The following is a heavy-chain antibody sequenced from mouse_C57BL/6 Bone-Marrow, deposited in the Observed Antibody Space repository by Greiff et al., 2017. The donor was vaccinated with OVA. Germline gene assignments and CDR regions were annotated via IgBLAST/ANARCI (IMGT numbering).Heavy chain of an antibody. J-gene: IGHJ3*01. D-gene: IGHD2-2*01. CDR3: AREGLWLRRGFAY. Sequence: VKVVESGPGLVQPSQSLSITCTVSGFSLTSYGVHWVRQSPGKGLEWLGVIWSGGSTDYNAAFISRLSISKDNSKSQVFFKMNSLQADDTAIYYCAREGLWLRRGFAYWGQGTLVTVSA. V-gene: IGHV2-2*01. CDR2: IWSGGST. CDR1: GFSLTSYG.